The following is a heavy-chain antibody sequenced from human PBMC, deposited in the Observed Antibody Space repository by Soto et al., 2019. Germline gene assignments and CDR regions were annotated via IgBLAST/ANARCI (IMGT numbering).Heavy chain of an antibody. V-gene: IGHV3-23*01. D-gene: IGHD4-17*01. CDR3: AKQDYGDVDH. CDR1: GFTFTTYA. CDR2: VSGSGGNR. J-gene: IGHJ4*02. Sequence: LRLSCAASGFTFTTYAMTWVRQAPGKGLEWVSTVSGSGGNRHYADSVKGRFTISRDNSKNRLYLQMNSLGAEDTAVYYCAKQDYGDVDHWGQGTLVTVSS.